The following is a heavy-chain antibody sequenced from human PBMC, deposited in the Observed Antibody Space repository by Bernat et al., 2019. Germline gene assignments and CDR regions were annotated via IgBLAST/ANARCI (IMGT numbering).Heavy chain of an antibody. CDR3: ARDRGGDYDFWSGYFNYYYYGMDV. CDR2: MNPNSGNT. V-gene: IGHV1-8*02. D-gene: IGHD3-3*01. Sequence: QVQLVQSGAEVKKPGASVKVSCKASGYTFTSYGISWVRQAPGQGLEWMGWMNPNSGNTGYAQKFQGRVTMTRNTSISTAYMELSSLRSEDTAVYYCARDRGGDYDFWSGYFNYYYYGMDVWGQGTTVTVSS. J-gene: IGHJ6*02. CDR1: GYTFTSYG.